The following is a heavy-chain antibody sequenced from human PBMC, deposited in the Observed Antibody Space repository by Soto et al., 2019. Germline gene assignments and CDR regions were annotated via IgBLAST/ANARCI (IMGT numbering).Heavy chain of an antibody. CDR3: ARRYGGNLDY. CDR2: IYYSGST. V-gene: IGHV4-59*08. CDR1: GGSISSYY. J-gene: IGHJ4*02. Sequence: SETLSLTCTVSGGSISSYYWSWIRQPPGKGLEWIGYIYYSGSTNYNPSLKSRVTISVDTSKNQFSLKLSSVTAADTAVYHCARRYGGNLDYWGQGTLVTVSS. D-gene: IGHD1-26*01.